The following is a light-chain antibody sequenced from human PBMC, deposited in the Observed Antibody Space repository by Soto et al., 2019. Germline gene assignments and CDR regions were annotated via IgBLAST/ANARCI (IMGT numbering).Light chain of an antibody. Sequence: QSVLTQPPSVSGSPGQSVAISCTGTSSDVGSNNRVSWYQQPPGSAPKLIIYDVSNRPSGIPDRFFGSKSANTASLTISGLQTEDEADYYCSSHAGSNNYVFGTGTKVTVL. J-gene: IGLJ1*01. CDR2: DVS. CDR3: SSHAGSNNYV. CDR1: SSDVGSNNR. V-gene: IGLV2-18*02.